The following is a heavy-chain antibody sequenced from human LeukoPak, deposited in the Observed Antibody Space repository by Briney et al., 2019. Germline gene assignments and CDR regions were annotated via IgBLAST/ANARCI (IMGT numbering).Heavy chain of an antibody. CDR3: ASTYCSSTSCYYFDY. CDR1: GYTFTSYG. D-gene: IGHD2-2*01. CDR2: ISAYNGNT. Sequence: ASAKVSCKASGYTFTSYGISWVRQAPGQGLEWMGWISAYNGNTNYAQKLQGRVTMTTDTSTSTAYMELRSLRSDDTAVYYCASTYCSSTSCYYFDYWGQGTLVTVSS. J-gene: IGHJ4*02. V-gene: IGHV1-18*01.